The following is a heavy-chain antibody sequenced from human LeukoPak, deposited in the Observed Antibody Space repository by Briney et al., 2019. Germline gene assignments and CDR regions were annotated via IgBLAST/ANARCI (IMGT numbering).Heavy chain of an antibody. Sequence: PSETLSLTCAVYGGSFSGYYWSWIRQPPGKGLEWIGEINHSGSTNYNPSLKSRVTISVDTFSNQFSLRLSSVTAADTAVYYCARSTYYYGSRSYPYFDYWGQGALVTVSS. V-gene: IGHV4-34*01. J-gene: IGHJ4*02. D-gene: IGHD3-10*01. CDR1: GGSFSGYY. CDR2: INHSGST. CDR3: ARSTYYYGSRSYPYFDY.